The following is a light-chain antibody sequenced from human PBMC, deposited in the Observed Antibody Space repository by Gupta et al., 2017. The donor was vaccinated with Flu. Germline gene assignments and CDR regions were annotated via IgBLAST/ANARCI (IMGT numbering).Light chain of an antibody. V-gene: IGLV3-21*02. CDR1: NIGSKS. J-gene: IGLJ2*01. CDR3: QVWDSSSDPVV. Sequence: SYVLPQPPSVSVAPGQTARITCGGNNIGSKSVHWYQQKPGQAPVLVVYDDGDRPSGIPERFSGSNSWNTATLTISRVEAGDEADYYCQVWDSSSDPVVFGGGTKLTVL. CDR2: DDG.